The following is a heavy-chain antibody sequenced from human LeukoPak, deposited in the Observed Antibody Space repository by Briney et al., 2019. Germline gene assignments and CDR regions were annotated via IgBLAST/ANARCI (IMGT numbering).Heavy chain of an antibody. Sequence: GGSLRLSCAASGFTFCSYAMIWVRPAPGEALECVSGITGSGGSTYHADSVKGRFTISRDNSKNRLFLQMSRLRADDSAIFYCAKGSASGRQYYFAYWGQGILVTVSS. CDR1: GFTFCSYA. V-gene: IGHV3-23*01. CDR3: AKGSASGRQYYFAY. J-gene: IGHJ4*02. CDR2: ITGSGGST. D-gene: IGHD2-15*01.